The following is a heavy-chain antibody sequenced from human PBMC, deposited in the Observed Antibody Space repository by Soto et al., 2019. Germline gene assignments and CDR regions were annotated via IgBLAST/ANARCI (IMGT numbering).Heavy chain of an antibody. D-gene: IGHD6-13*01. J-gene: IGHJ4*02. CDR2: IYYSGST. CDR3: ARGYSSSWYYFDY. CDR1: GGSISSYY. Sequence: QVQLQELGPGLVKPSETLSLTCTVSGGSISSYYWSWIRQPPGKGLEWIGYIYYSGSTNYNPSLKSRVTISVDTSKNQFSLKLSSVTAADTAVYYCARGYSSSWYYFDYWGQGTLVTVSS. V-gene: IGHV4-59*01.